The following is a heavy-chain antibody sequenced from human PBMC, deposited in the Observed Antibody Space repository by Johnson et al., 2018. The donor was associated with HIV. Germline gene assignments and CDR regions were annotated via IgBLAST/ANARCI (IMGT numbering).Heavy chain of an antibody. CDR3: ARVRRSGWYDNDAFDI. CDR2: INSDGSST. J-gene: IGHJ3*02. D-gene: IGHD6-19*01. V-gene: IGHV3-11*06. CDR1: GFTFSDYY. Sequence: QMHLVESGGGLVKPGGSLRLSCAASGFTFSDYYMSWIRQAPGKGLEWVSRINSDGSSTSYADSVKGRFTISRDDSKNTLYLQMNSLIPEDTAVYYCARVRRSGWYDNDAFDIWGQGTMVTVSS.